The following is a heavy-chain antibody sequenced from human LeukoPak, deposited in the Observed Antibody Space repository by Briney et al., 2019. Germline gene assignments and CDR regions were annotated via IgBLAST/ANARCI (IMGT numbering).Heavy chain of an antibody. CDR1: GFTFSHFR. V-gene: IGHV3-7*01. D-gene: IGHD2-15*01. Sequence: PGGSLRLSCAASGFTFSHFRMSWVRQAPGKGLEWVAYIKKTGSETYYVDSVKGRFTITRDNTRNSLFLQMYSLRAEDMAVYFCAREDGYCSGGNCYSYFDSWGQGTLVTVSS. CDR2: IKKTGSET. CDR3: AREDGYCSGGNCYSYFDS. J-gene: IGHJ4*02.